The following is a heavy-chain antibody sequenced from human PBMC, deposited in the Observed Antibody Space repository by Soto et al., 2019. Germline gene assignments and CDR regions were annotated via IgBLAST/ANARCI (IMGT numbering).Heavy chain of an antibody. Sequence: QVQLQESGPGLVKPSQTLSLTCTVSGDSISSGGYFWSWIRQHPGKGLEWIGYINYRRTTYYNPSLKSRLTLSVDTSKNQFSLKLSSVTVSDTAVYFCAQYDGSANKGYFDYWGQGIMVTVSS. CDR2: INYRRTT. J-gene: IGHJ4*02. V-gene: IGHV4-31*03. CDR1: GDSISSGGYF. CDR3: AQYDGSANKGYFDY. D-gene: IGHD3-22*01.